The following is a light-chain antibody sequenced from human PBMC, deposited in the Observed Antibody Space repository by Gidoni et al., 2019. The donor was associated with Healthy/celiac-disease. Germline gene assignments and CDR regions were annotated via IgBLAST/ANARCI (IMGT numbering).Light chain of an antibody. CDR2: QDS. CDR3: QAWDSSTVV. CDR1: KLGDKY. J-gene: IGLJ2*01. Sequence: SYELTQPPSVSVSPGLTASITCSGDKLGDKYACWYQQKPGQSPVLVIYQDSKRPSGVTERFSGSNSGNTATLTISGTQAMDEADYYCQAWDSSTVVFGGGTKLTVL. V-gene: IGLV3-1*01.